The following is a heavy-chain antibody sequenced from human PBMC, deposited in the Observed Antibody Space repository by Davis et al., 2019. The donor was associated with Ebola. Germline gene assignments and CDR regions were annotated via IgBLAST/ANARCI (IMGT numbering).Heavy chain of an antibody. D-gene: IGHD3-3*01. CDR3: ARHGSYYDFWSGYFSGLTPHPPYYYYYGMDV. Sequence: KVSCKGSGYSFTSYWIGWVRQMPGKGLEWMGIIYPGDSDTRYSPSFQGQVTISADKSISTAYLQWSSLKASDTAMYYCARHGSYYDFWSGYFSGLTPHPPYYYYYGMDVWGQGTTVTVSS. CDR2: IYPGDSDT. J-gene: IGHJ6*02. CDR1: GYSFTSYW. V-gene: IGHV5-51*01.